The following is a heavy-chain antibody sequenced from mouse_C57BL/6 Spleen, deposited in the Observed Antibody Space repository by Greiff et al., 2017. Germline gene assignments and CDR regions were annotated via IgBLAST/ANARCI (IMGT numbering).Heavy chain of an antibody. V-gene: IGHV1-69*01. Sequence: VQLQQPGAELVMPGASVKLSCKASGYTFTSYWMHWVKQRPGQGLEWIGEIDPSDSYTNYNQKFKGKSTLTVDKSSSTAYMQLSSLTSEDSAVYYCASVVANPLYYVDYWGQGTTLTVSS. CDR3: ASVVANPLYYVDY. J-gene: IGHJ2*01. CDR2: IDPSDSYT. D-gene: IGHD1-1*01. CDR1: GYTFTSYW.